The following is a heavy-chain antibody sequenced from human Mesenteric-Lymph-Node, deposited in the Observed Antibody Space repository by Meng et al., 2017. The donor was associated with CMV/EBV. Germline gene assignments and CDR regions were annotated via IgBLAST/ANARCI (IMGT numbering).Heavy chain of an antibody. V-gene: IGHV3-7*01. Sequence: GESLKISCAASGFTFSSYSMNWVRQAPGKGLEWVANIKQDGSEKYYVDSVKGRFTISRDNAKNSLYLQMNSLRAEDTAVYYCARDESDSSSWYFHYYYGMDVWGQGTTVTVSS. CDR1: GFTFSSYS. D-gene: IGHD6-13*01. CDR3: ARDESDSSSWYFHYYYGMDV. CDR2: IKQDGSEK. J-gene: IGHJ6*02.